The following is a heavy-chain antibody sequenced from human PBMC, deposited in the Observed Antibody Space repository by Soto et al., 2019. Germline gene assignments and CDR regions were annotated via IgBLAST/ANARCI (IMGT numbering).Heavy chain of an antibody. CDR3: ARDYYYYDSSGYYEN. Sequence: GGSLRLSCAASGFTFSSYGMHWVRQAPGKGLEWVAVIWYDGSNKYYADSVKGRFTISRDNSKNTLYLQMNSLRAEDTAVYYCARDYYYYDSSGYYENWGQGTLVTVSS. D-gene: IGHD3-22*01. CDR2: IWYDGSNK. J-gene: IGHJ4*02. CDR1: GFTFSSYG. V-gene: IGHV3-33*01.